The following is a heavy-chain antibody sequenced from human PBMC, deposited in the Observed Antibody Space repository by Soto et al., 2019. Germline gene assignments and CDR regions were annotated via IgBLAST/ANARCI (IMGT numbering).Heavy chain of an antibody. D-gene: IGHD6-13*01. CDR3: VGGGYSSSSFLGIDV. CDR1: GGSISSYY. V-gene: IGHV4-59*01. J-gene: IGHJ6*04. Sequence: SETLSLTCTVSGGSISSYYWSWIRQPPGKGLEWIGYIYYSGSTNYNPSLKSRVTISVDTSKNQFSLKLSSVTAADTAVYYCVGGGYSSSSFLGIDVWGKGTTVPVPS. CDR2: IYYSGST.